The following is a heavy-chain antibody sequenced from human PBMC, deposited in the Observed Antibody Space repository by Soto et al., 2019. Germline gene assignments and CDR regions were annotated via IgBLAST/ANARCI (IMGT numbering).Heavy chain of an antibody. Sequence: ASVKVSCKASGYTFTGYYMHWVRQAPGQGLEWMGWINPNSGGTNYAQKFQGRVTMTRDTSISTAYMELSRLRSDDTAVYYCARDNVNLIDSWPTAWQNYWGPGTLDTVSS. CDR2: INPNSGGT. D-gene: IGHD6-13*01. J-gene: IGHJ4*02. CDR1: GYTFTGYY. CDR3: ARDNVNLIDSWPTAWQNY. V-gene: IGHV1-2*02.